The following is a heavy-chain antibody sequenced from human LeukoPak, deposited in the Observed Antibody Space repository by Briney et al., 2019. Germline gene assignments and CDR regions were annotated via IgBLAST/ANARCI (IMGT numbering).Heavy chain of an antibody. CDR1: GGTFNNHA. D-gene: IGHD1-1*01. CDR3: ASRELESGWHYHYYMHV. V-gene: IGHV1-69*05. Sequence: GASVKVSCKPSGGTFNNHAISWVRQAPGQGPEWMGGIITIFGTADYAQKVQGRVTITTDESTSTAYMELSSLRSEDTAVYYCASRELESGWHYHYYMHVWGKGTTATDSS. CDR2: IITIFGTA. J-gene: IGHJ6*03.